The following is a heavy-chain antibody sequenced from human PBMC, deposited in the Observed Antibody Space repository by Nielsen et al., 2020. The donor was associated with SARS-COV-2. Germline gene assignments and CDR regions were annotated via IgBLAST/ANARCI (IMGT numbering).Heavy chain of an antibody. CDR2: INPRVGRT. CDR3: ARESGDVSASDVGH. V-gene: IGHV1-46*04. D-gene: IGHD6-6*01. J-gene: IGHJ4*02. CDR1: GYTFINYH. Sequence: ASVKVSCKASGYTFINYHLHWVRQAPGQGLEWMGTINPRVGRTSYAKKLQGRVTVTRDTSTSTVYMELSSLRSEDTAMYYCARESGDVSASDVGHWGQGTLVTVSS.